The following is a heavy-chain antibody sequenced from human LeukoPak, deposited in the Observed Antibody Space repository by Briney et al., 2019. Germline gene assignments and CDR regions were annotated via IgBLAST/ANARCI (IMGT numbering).Heavy chain of an antibody. CDR1: GSTFSSSA. CDR2: ISGSGGGT. V-gene: IGHV3-23*01. CDR3: AKDLQDYYGSGSYYNVLGGAFDY. Sequence: GGSLRLSCAASGSTFSSSAMSWVRQAPGKGLEWVSAISGSGGGTYYADSVKGRFTISRDNSKKTPYLQMSSLRAEDTAVYYCAKDLQDYYGSGSYYNVLGGAFDYWGQGTLVTVSS. J-gene: IGHJ4*02. D-gene: IGHD3-10*01.